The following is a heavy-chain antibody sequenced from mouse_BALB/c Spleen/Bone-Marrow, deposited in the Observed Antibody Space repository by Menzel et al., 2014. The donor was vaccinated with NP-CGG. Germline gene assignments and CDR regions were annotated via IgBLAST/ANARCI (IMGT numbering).Heavy chain of an antibody. CDR3: AFGNYDFDY. J-gene: IGHJ2*01. V-gene: IGHV1-80*01. CDR2: IYPGDGDT. D-gene: IGHD2-1*01. Sequence: QVQLQQSGAELVRPESSVKISCKASGYAFSSYWMNWVKQRPGQGLEWIGQIYPGDGDTNYSGKFKGKATLTADESSSTAYMQLSSLTSEDSAVYFCAFGNYDFDYWGQGTTLTVSS. CDR1: GYAFSSYW.